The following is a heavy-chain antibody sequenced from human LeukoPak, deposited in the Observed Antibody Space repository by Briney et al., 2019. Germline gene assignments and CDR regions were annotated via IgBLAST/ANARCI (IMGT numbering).Heavy chain of an antibody. V-gene: IGHV3-13*04. Sequence: GGSLRLSCAASGFTFSSYDMHWVRQAPGKGLEWVSAIGTAGDTCYPGSVKGRFTISRENAKNSLYLQMNSLRAGDTAVYYCARASIAAAGTVAFDYWGQGTLVTVSS. CDR3: ARASIAAAGTVAFDY. CDR1: GFTFSSYD. CDR2: IGTAGDT. J-gene: IGHJ4*02. D-gene: IGHD6-13*01.